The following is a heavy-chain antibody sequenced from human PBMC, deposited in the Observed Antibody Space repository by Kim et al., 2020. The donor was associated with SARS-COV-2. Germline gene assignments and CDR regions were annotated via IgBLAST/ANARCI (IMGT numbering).Heavy chain of an antibody. D-gene: IGHD3-22*01. CDR3: ARGKSSGRLVY. Sequence: THYNPSLKSRVTRSVDTSKNQFSLELSSGTAADTAVYYCARGKSSGRLVYWGQGTLVTVSS. CDR2: T. V-gene: IGHV4-59*09. J-gene: IGHJ4*02.